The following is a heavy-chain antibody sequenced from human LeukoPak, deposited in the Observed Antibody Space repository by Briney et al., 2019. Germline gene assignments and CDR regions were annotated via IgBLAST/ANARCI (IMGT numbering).Heavy chain of an antibody. CDR2: IIPILGIA. J-gene: IGHJ5*02. Sequence: SVKVSCKASGGTSSSYAISWVRQAPGQGLEWMGRIIPILGIANYAQKFQGRVTITADKSTSTAYMELSSLRSEDTAVYYCARDRFSAAVSTVDWFDPWGQGTLVTVSS. D-gene: IGHD6-13*01. V-gene: IGHV1-69*04. CDR1: GGTSSSYA. CDR3: ARDRFSAAVSTVDWFDP.